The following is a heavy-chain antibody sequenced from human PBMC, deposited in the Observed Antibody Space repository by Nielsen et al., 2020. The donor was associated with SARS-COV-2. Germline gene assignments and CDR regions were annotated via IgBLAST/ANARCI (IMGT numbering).Heavy chain of an antibody. CDR1: GFTFSSYA. Sequence: GESLKISCAASGFTFSSYAMHWVRQAPGKGLEWVAVISYDGSNKYYADSVKGRFTISRDNSKNSLYLQMNSLRAEDTAVYYCTLRSSGYHFDYWGQGTLVTVSS. D-gene: IGHD3-22*01. J-gene: IGHJ4*02. V-gene: IGHV3-30-3*01. CDR2: ISYDGSNK. CDR3: TLRSSGYHFDY.